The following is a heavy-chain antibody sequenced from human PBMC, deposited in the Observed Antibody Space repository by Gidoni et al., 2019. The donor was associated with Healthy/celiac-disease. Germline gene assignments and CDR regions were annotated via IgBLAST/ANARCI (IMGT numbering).Heavy chain of an antibody. V-gene: IGHV1-2*02. Sequence: QVQLVQSGAEVKKPGASVKVSCKATGYTFTGHYMHWVRQAPGQGLEWMGWINPNSGGTNYAQKFQGRVTMTRDTSISTADMELSRLGSDDTAVYYCARLDGDYYYGGAFDYWGQGTLVTASS. CDR3: ARLDGDYYYGGAFDY. CDR1: GYTFTGHY. J-gene: IGHJ4*02. CDR2: INPNSGGT. D-gene: IGHD3-22*01.